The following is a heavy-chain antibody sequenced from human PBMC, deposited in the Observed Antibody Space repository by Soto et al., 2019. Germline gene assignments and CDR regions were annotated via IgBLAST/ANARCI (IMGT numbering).Heavy chain of an antibody. CDR2: ISGSGDST. V-gene: IGHV3-23*01. CDR1: GFTFSSYA. Sequence: EVQLLESGGGLVQPGGSLRLSCAASGFTFSSYARSWVRKAPGKGLEWVSTISGSGDSTYYADSVKGRFTISRDHSKKTMYLQMNSMRAEDTAVYYCAKRQGSGWYPLDYWGQGTLVTVCS. CDR3: AKRQGSGWYPLDY. J-gene: IGHJ4*02. D-gene: IGHD6-19*01.